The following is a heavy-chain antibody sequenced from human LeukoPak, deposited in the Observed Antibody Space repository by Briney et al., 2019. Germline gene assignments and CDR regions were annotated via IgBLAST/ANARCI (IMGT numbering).Heavy chain of an antibody. V-gene: IGHV4-34*01. CDR1: GGSFSGYY. D-gene: IGHD6-6*01. CDR2: INHSGST. Sequence: PSETLSLTCAVYGGSFSGYYWSWIRQPPGKGLEWIGEINHSGSTNYNPSLKSRVTISVDTSKNQFSLKLSSVTAADTAVYYCASGQRAARYYYMGVWGKGTTVTVSS. CDR3: ASGQRAARYYYMGV. J-gene: IGHJ6*03.